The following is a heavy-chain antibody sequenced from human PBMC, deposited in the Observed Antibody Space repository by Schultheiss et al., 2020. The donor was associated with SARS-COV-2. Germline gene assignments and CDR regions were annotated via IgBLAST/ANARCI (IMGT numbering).Heavy chain of an antibody. CDR1: GGSISSYY. D-gene: IGHD4-11*01. Sequence: SETLSLTCTVSGGSISSYYWSWIRQPPGKGLEWIGYIYYSGSTYYNPSLKSRVTISVDTSKNQFSLKLSSVTAADTAVYYCARAVTTGYYYMDVWGKGTTVTVSS. CDR3: ARAVTTGYYYMDV. V-gene: IGHV4-59*12. J-gene: IGHJ6*03. CDR2: IYYSGST.